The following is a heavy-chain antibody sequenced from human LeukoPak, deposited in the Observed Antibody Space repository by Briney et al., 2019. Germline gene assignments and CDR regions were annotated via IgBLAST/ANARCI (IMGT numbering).Heavy chain of an antibody. V-gene: IGHV3-53*05. CDR3: AKDLRGSSSLLDY. Sequence: GGSLRLSCATSGFPVSSAYMSWVRQAPGKGLEWVSIIYGGGSTLYADSVKGRFTISRDNSKNTVWLQTNSLRAEDTAVYYCAKDLRGSSSLLDYWGQGTLVTVSS. CDR2: IYGGGST. D-gene: IGHD6-6*01. CDR1: GFPVSSAY. J-gene: IGHJ4*02.